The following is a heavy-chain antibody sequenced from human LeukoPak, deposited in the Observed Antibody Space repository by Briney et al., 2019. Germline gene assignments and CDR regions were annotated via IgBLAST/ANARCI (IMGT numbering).Heavy chain of an antibody. CDR1: GFTFTSNA. CDR2: IGGSGGST. Sequence: GGSLRLSCAASGFTFTSNAMSWVRQAPGKGLEWVSTIGGSGGSTYYADSVKGRFTISRDNSKNTLFLQMNSLRAEDTAVYYCAKGRRAAGDAWGQGTLVTVSS. D-gene: IGHD2-15*01. J-gene: IGHJ5*02. V-gene: IGHV3-23*01. CDR3: AKGRRAAGDA.